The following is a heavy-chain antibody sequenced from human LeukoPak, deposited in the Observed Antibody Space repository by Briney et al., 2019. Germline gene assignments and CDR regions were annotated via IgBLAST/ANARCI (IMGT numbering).Heavy chain of an antibody. J-gene: IGHJ4*02. CDR2: INPNSGGT. CDR3: ARDYRSYTAMVKSLGY. V-gene: IGHV1-2*02. CDR1: GYSFTGYY. Sequence: ASVKVSYKASGYSFTGYYMHWVRQAPGQGLEWMGWINPNSGGTNYAQKFQGRVTMTRDTSISTAYMELSRLRSDDTAVYYCARDYRSYTAMVKSLGYWGQGTLVTVSS. D-gene: IGHD5-18*01.